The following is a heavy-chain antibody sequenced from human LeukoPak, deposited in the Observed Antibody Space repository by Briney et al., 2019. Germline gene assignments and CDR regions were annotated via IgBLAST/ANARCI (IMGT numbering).Heavy chain of an antibody. D-gene: IGHD6-19*01. CDR3: ARGDNSGWYGRYYYYGMDV. CDR1: GYTFTGYY. V-gene: IGHV1-2*04. J-gene: IGHJ6*02. Sequence: ASVKVSCKASGYTFTGYYMHWVRQAPGQGLEWMGWINPNSGGTNYAQKFQGWVTMTRDTSTSTAYMELSRLRSDDTAVYYCARGDNSGWYGRYYYYGMDVWGQGTRSPSP. CDR2: INPNSGGT.